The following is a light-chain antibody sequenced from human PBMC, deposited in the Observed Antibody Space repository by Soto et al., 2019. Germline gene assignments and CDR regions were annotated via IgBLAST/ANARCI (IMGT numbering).Light chain of an antibody. V-gene: IGKV3-15*01. Sequence: EIVMTQSPATLSVSPGERATLSCRASQSVSSNLAWYQQKPGQAPRLLIYGASTRATRIPATFSGSGSGTKFTLTISTLQSEDFAVYYCQQYNNWPRTFGQGTKVDI. CDR1: QSVSSN. J-gene: IGKJ1*01. CDR2: GAS. CDR3: QQYNNWPRT.